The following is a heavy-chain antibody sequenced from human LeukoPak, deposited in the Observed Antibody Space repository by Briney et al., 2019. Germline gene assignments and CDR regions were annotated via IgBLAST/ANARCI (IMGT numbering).Heavy chain of an antibody. J-gene: IGHJ6*03. CDR3: ARDRHTAMVYYYYYMDV. CDR1: GFTFSNYS. V-gene: IGHV3-21*04. Sequence: GGSLRLSCAGPGFTFSNYSINWVRQAPGKGLEWVSSISPSSHYIYYADSVRGRFTISRDNARNSLYLQMNSLRDEDTAVYYCARDRHTAMVYYYYYMDVWGTGTTVTVSS. CDR2: ISPSSHYI. D-gene: IGHD5-18*01.